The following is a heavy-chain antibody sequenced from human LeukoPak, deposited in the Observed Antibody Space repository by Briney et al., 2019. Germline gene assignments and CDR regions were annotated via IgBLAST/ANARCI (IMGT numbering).Heavy chain of an antibody. D-gene: IGHD5-18*01. CDR3: AGRGYSYGYDY. CDR1: GGSLSSYY. CDR2: IYYSGST. V-gene: IGHV4-59*01. Sequence: PSETLSLTCIGSGGSLSSYYWSWIRQPPGKGLEWIGYIYYSGSTNYNPSLKSRVTISVDTSKNQFSLKLSSVTAADTAVYYCAGRGYSYGYDYWGQGTLVTVSS. J-gene: IGHJ4*02.